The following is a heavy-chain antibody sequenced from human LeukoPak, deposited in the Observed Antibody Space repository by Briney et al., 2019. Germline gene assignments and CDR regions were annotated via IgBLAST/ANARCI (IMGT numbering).Heavy chain of an antibody. D-gene: IGHD3-9*01. CDR2: TSYEGSNK. J-gene: IGHJ4*02. CDR3: ARDPDALPGFYPDY. CDR1: GFTFGCYG. V-gene: IGHV3-30*03. Sequence: LPGGSLRLSCVASGFTFGCYGMHWVRQAPGKGLEWVAVTSYEGSNKYYADSVKGRFAISRDNSKNTLYLQMNSLRAEDTAVYYCARDPDALPGFYPDYWGQGTLVTVSS.